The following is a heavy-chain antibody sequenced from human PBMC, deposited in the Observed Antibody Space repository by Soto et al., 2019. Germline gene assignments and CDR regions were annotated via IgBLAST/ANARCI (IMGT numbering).Heavy chain of an antibody. CDR2: ISANGGGT. Sequence: DVRLLQSGGGVVKPGGSRTLSCVASGFTFRDYAMSWVRQAAGRGLEWVATISANGGGTYYADSVKGRFTISRDNSENTVNLQMRSLSTEYTAGYYCAKDEDVYTDHRFDSWGQGTQVTVSS. V-gene: IGHV3-23*01. CDR3: AKDEDVYTDHRFDS. CDR1: GFTFRDYA. D-gene: IGHD4-4*01. J-gene: IGHJ4*02.